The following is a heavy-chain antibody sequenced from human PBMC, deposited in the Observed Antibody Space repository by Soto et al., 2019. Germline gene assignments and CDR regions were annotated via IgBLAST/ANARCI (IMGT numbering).Heavy chain of an antibody. D-gene: IGHD3-22*01. CDR1: GFTFSSYG. CDR2: ISYDGSNK. CDR3: AKEGGYYDSSGYYTSAYYGMDV. V-gene: IGHV3-30*18. Sequence: GGSLRLSCAASGFTFSSYGMHWVRQAPGKGLEWVAVISYDGSNKYYADSVKGRFTISRDNSKNTLYLQMNSLRAEDTAVYYCAKEGGYYDSSGYYTSAYYGMDVWGQGTTVTVS. J-gene: IGHJ6*02.